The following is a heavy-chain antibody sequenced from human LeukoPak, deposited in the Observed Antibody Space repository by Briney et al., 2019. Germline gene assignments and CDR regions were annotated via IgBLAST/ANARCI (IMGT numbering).Heavy chain of an antibody. CDR2: IRSKAYGGTT. D-gene: IGHD3-9*01. CDR1: GFTFGDYA. V-gene: IGHV3-49*04. J-gene: IGHJ4*02. CDR3: TSVLRYFDWLLPY. Sequence: GGSLRLSCTASGFTFGDYAMSWVRQAPGKELEWVGFIRSKAYGGTTEYAASVKGRFTISRDDSKSIAYLQMNSLKTEDTAVYYCTSVLRYFDWLLPYWGQGTLVTVSS.